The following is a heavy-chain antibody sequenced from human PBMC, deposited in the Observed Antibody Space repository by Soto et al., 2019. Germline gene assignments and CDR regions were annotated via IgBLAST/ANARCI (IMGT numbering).Heavy chain of an antibody. CDR1: GFTFSNYW. Sequence: EVQLVESGGGLVQPGGSLRLSCAASGFTFSNYWMDWVRQAPGKGLVWVSRINSDGSGTRYADSVTGRFTIFRDNAKNTLYLKMNSLRAEDTAVYYCSRDDEGYKMGYWGQGTLVTVSS. V-gene: IGHV3-74*01. CDR2: INSDGSGT. J-gene: IGHJ4*02. D-gene: IGHD2-8*01. CDR3: SRDDEGYKMGY.